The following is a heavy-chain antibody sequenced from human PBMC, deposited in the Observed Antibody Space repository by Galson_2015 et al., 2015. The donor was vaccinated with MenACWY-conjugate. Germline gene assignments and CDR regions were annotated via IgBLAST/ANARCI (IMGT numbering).Heavy chain of an antibody. CDR3: ARGIRRTAISAAGYFDY. CDR1: GFTFSTYW. V-gene: IGHV3-30*03. D-gene: IGHD6-13*01. J-gene: IGHJ4*02. CDR2: ISNDGNNK. Sequence: SLRLSCAASGFTFSTYWMHWVRQAPGKGLEWVAIISNDGNNKYYADSVKGRFTISRDNSGNTVGLHMNSLRPEDTAVDYCARGIRRTAISAAGYFDYGGQGTRVTVSS.